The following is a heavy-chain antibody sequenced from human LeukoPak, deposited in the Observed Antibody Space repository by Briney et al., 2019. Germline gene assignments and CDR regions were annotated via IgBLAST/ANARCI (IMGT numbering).Heavy chain of an antibody. V-gene: IGHV3-48*01. Sequence: PGGSLRLSCAASGFXFTSYSMNWVRQAPGKGLEWVSYISTTSSTIYYADSVKGRFTISRDNAKNSLYLQMSSLRAEDTAIYYCARLYDILTGAFDYWGQGTLVTVSP. J-gene: IGHJ4*02. D-gene: IGHD3-9*01. CDR2: ISTTSSTI. CDR1: GFXFTSYS. CDR3: ARLYDILTGAFDY.